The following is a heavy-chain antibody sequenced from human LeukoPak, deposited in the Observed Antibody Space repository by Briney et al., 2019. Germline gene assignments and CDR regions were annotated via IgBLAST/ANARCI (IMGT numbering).Heavy chain of an antibody. V-gene: IGHV3-21*01. D-gene: IGHD3-10*01. CDR3: ARAVRGGAFDI. CDR1: GFTFSSYS. CDR2: ISSSSSYI. Sequence: PGGSLRLSCAASGFTFSSYSMNWVRQAPGKGLEWVSSISSSSSYIYYADSVKGRFTISRDNVKNSLYLQMNSLRAEDTAVYYCARAVRGGAFDIWGQGTMVTVSS. J-gene: IGHJ3*02.